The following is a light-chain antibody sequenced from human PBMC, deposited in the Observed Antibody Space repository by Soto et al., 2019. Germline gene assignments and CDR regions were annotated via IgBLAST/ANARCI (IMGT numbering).Light chain of an antibody. CDR2: ANN. J-gene: IGLJ2*01. V-gene: IGLV1-40*01. CDR1: SSNIGAGHD. Sequence: QLVLTQPPSVSGAPGQRVTISCTGTSSNIGAGHDVHWYQHLPGSAPRLLMFANNNRPSGVPDRFSGSKSGTSASLAITGLQAEDEADYYCQSYDSSLSVVFGGGTQLTVL. CDR3: QSYDSSLSVV.